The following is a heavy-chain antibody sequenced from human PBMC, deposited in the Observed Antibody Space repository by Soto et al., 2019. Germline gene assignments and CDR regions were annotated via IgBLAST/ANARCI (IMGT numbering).Heavy chain of an antibody. Sequence: QVQLVQSGAEVKKPGASVKVSCKASGNTFIGYYIHWVRQAPGQGLGWMGWFNPNYDGTTYGEKFQGRVTMSRDTSTSTAYMELSRLRADGTAVYCCARDIGGSRDSWGQGTLVTGSS. CDR3: ARDIGGSRDS. CDR2: FNPNYDGT. CDR1: GNTFIGYY. D-gene: IGHD1-26*01. V-gene: IGHV1-2*02. J-gene: IGHJ4*02.